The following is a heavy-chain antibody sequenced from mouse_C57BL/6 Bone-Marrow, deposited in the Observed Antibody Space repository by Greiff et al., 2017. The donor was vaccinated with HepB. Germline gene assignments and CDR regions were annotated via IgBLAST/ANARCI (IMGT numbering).Heavy chain of an antibody. CDR2: IWSDGST. V-gene: IGHV2-6-1*01. CDR3: ARHGVYYASSPFDY. J-gene: IGHJ2*01. Sequence: QVQLKESGPGLVAPSQSLSITCTVSGFSLTSYGVHWVRQPPGKGLEWLVVIWSDGSTTYNSALKSRLSISRDNSKSQVFLKMNSLHTADTAMYYCARHGVYYASSPFDYWGQGTTLTVSS. CDR1: GFSLTSYG. D-gene: IGHD1-1*01.